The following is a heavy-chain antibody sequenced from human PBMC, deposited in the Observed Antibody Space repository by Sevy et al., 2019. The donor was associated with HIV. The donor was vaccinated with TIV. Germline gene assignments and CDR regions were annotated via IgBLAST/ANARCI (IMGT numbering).Heavy chain of an antibody. V-gene: IGHV3-33*01. CDR2: ISFDQNIE. CDR1: GFAFNTFG. CDR3: ARDRYCSTSRCYNWIDP. D-gene: IGHD2-2*01. Sequence: GSLRLSCAASGFAFNTFGMHWVRRAPGKGLEWVAFISFDQNIEYYADSLKGRFTISRDNSKNMLDLQMNSLRAEDTAMYYCARDRYCSTSRCYNWIDPWGQGTLVTVSS. J-gene: IGHJ5*02.